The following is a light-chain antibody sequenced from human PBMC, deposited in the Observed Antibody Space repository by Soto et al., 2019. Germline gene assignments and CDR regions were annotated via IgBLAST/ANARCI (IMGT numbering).Light chain of an antibody. CDR3: QTWDSSTVV. CDR1: KLGNKY. Sequence: SYELTQPPSVSVSPGQTASITCSGDKLGNKYACWYQQKPGQSPVLVIYQDIKLPSGIPERFSGSNFGNTATLTISGTQAMDEADYYCQTWDSSTVVFGGGTKLTVL. J-gene: IGLJ2*01. V-gene: IGLV3-1*01. CDR2: QDI.